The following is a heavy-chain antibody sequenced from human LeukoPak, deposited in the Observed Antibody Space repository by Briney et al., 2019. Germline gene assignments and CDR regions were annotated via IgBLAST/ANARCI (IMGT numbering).Heavy chain of an antibody. Sequence: ASVKVSCKASGYTFTSYGISWVRQAPGQGLEWMGWISAYNGNTNYAQKLQGRVTMTTDTSTSTAYMELRSLRSDDTAVYYCARVGPQYSSSSGAFDSWGQGTMVTVSS. CDR1: GYTFTSYG. CDR3: ARVGPQYSSSSGAFDS. V-gene: IGHV1-18*01. CDR2: ISAYNGNT. J-gene: IGHJ3*02. D-gene: IGHD6-6*01.